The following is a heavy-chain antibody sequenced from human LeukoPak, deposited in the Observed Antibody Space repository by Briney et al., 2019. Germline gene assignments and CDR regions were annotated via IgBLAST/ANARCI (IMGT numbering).Heavy chain of an antibody. CDR2: IYHGGTT. Sequence: SESLSLTCSVSGGPLSTYTWSWVRQSPGKGLEWIGYIYHGGTTNYSPSLKSRATISAHTARNQFSLRLRSVTAADTAIYYCARDTSVGSGMQYWGQGTLVSVSS. CDR3: ARDTSVGSGMQY. J-gene: IGHJ4*02. CDR1: GGPLSTYT. D-gene: IGHD3-10*01. V-gene: IGHV4-59*01.